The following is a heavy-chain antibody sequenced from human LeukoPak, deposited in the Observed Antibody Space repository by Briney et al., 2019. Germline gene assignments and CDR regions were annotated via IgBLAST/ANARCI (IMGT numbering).Heavy chain of an antibody. V-gene: IGHV4-61*02. CDR3: ARVWHSSGWFLGTEYNWFDP. J-gene: IGHJ5*02. CDR1: GGSISSGSYY. CDR2: IYTSGST. Sequence: SQTLSLTCTVSGGSISSGSYYWSWIRQPAGKGLEWIGRIYTSGSTNYNPSLKSRVTISVDTSKNQFSLKLSSVTAADTAVYYCARVWHSSGWFLGTEYNWFDPWGQGTLVTVSS. D-gene: IGHD6-19*01.